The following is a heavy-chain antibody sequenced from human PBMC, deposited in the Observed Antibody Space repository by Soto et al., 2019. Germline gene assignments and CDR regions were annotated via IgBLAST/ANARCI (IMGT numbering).Heavy chain of an antibody. CDR2: VSYSGST. D-gene: IGHD1-26*01. J-gene: IGHJ4*02. CDR3: SSQLGKSSSHFDN. Sequence: SETLSLTCTVSGGSISSYYWSWIRQPPGKGLEWMGYVSYSGSTSYNPSVKSRVTISIDTSKNQFSLKLTSVTAADTAVYYCSSQLGKSSSHFDNWGQGSLVTVS. V-gene: IGHV4-59*08. CDR1: GGSISSYY.